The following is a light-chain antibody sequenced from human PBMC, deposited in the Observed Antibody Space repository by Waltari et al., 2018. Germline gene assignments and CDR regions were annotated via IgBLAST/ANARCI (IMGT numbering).Light chain of an antibody. CDR3: QQYNEWPPWT. CDR2: GAS. J-gene: IGKJ1*01. CDR1: QTISNN. V-gene: IGKV3-15*01. Sequence: IVLTQSPATLSVSPGERATLSCRASQTISNNLAWYQQKPGQAPRLLNYGASTRATAIPDRFSGSGSGTEFTLTITSLQSEDFAVYYCQQYNEWPPWTFGQGTKVDIK.